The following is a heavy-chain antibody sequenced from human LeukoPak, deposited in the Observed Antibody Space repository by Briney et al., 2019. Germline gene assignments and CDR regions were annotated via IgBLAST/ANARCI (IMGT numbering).Heavy chain of an antibody. Sequence: GESLQISCKGSGYIFTSYWIAWVRQMPGKGLEWMGIIDPTDSHTTYSPSFQGQVTLSADNSISTAYLHWSSLKASDTAIYYCATVWSSITGFDPWGQGTLVTVSS. V-gene: IGHV5-51*01. CDR3: ATVWSSITGFDP. CDR1: GYIFTSYW. J-gene: IGHJ5*02. D-gene: IGHD3-16*01. CDR2: IDPTDSHT.